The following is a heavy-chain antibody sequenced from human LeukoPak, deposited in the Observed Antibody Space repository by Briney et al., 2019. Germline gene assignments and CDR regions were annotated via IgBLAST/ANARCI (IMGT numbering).Heavy chain of an antibody. V-gene: IGHV3-30*18. D-gene: IGHD6-13*01. Sequence: PGGSLRLSCAASGFTFSSYGMHWVRQAPGKGLEWVAVISYDGSNKYYADSVKGRFTISRDNSKNTLYLQMNSLRAEDTAVYYCAKDWTAAAVGGYWGQGTLSPSPQ. CDR1: GFTFSSYG. CDR2: ISYDGSNK. J-gene: IGHJ4*02. CDR3: AKDWTAAAVGGY.